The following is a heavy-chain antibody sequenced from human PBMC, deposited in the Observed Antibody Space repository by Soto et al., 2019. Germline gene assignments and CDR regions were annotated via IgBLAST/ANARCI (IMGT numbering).Heavy chain of an antibody. V-gene: IGHV4-4*02. Sequence: KPSETLSLTCAVSGGSISSSNWWSWVRQPPGKGLEWIGEIYHSGSTNYNPSLKSRVTISVDKSKNQFSLKLSSVAAADTAVYYCARGGGWKGYYYYGMDVWGQGTTVTVSS. J-gene: IGHJ6*02. D-gene: IGHD1-1*01. CDR2: IYHSGST. CDR1: GGSISSSNW. CDR3: ARGGGWKGYYYYGMDV.